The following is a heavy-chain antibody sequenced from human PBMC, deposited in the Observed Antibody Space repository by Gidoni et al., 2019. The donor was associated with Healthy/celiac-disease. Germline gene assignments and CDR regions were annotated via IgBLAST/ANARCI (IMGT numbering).Heavy chain of an antibody. CDR2: IYTSGST. Sequence: QVQLQESGPGLVKPSETLSLTCTVSGGSISSYYWSWIRQPAGKGLEWIGRIYTSGSTNYNPSLKSRVTMSVDTSKNQFSLKLSSVTAADTAVYYCAREWVSQREYNWFDPWGQGTLVTVSS. J-gene: IGHJ5*02. D-gene: IGHD3-10*01. CDR1: GGSISSYY. V-gene: IGHV4-4*07. CDR3: AREWVSQREYNWFDP.